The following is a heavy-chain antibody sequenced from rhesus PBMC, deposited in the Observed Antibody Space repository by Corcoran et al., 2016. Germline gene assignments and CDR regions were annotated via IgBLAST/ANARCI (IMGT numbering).Heavy chain of an antibody. V-gene: IGHV2-95*01. CDR1: GFSISTSGPG. CDR3: ALGTQAASGYYPYWYFDI. D-gene: IGHD3-28*01. J-gene: IGHJ2*01. Sequence: QVTLKESGPVLVNPTQTLTLTCTFSGFSISTSGPGVGWLLQPPGTALAWLAHSYWNNSKYYSTSLKSRLTISKYTSKNQVGLTMTNMDHGDTATYYCALGTQAASGYYPYWYFDIWGPGTPITISS. CDR2: SYWNNSK.